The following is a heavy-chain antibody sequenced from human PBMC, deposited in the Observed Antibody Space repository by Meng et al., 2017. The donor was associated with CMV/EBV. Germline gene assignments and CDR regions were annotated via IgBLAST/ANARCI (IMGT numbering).Heavy chain of an antibody. CDR1: GFAFSTYA. J-gene: IGHJ6*02. Sequence: GGSLRLSCAASGFAFSTYAMTWVRQAPGKGLEWVSVIYSGGSATYYADSVKGRFTISRDNSKNTLLLQMDSLGAEDTAVYYCAKIGSFTYYYYGMDVWGQGTTVTVSS. D-gene: IGHD1-26*01. CDR3: AKIGSFTYYYYGMDV. V-gene: IGHV3-23*03. CDR2: IYSGGSAT.